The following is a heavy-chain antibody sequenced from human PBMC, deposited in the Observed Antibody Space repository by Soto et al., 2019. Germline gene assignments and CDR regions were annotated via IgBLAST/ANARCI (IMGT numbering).Heavy chain of an antibody. CDR1: GFTFSSYG. CDR3: ARERRVIPNWFDP. V-gene: IGHV3-33*01. CDR2: IWYDGSNK. J-gene: IGHJ5*02. D-gene: IGHD3-16*02. Sequence: QVQLVESGGGVVQPGRSLRLSCAASGFTFSSYGMHWVRQAPGKGLGWVAVIWYDGSNKYYADSVKGRFTISRDNSKNTLYLQRNSLRAEDTAVYYCARERRVIPNWFDPWGQGTLVTVSS.